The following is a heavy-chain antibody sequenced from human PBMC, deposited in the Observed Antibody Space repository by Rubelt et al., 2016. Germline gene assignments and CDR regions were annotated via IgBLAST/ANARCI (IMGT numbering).Heavy chain of an antibody. J-gene: IGHJ4*02. CDR1: GFSVSSNF. Sequence: EVQLVESGGGLIQPGGSLRLSCAASGFSVSSNFMSWVRQSPGKGLEWVSVIYTGGSTFYADSVRGRFSISRDNSKNTLYLQMNSLRAEDTALYYCAKDRRFDHRGFDSWGQGTLVTVPS. V-gene: IGHV3-53*01. CDR2: IYTGGST. CDR3: AKDRRFDHRGFDS. D-gene: IGHD3-10*01.